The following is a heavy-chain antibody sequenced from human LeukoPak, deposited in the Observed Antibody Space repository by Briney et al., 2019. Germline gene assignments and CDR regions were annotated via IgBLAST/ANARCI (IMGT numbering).Heavy chain of an antibody. Sequence: ASVKVSCKASGYTFTSYYMHWVRQAPGQGLEWMGWINPNSGVTKYVQKFQGRVTMTRDTSISTAYMELSRLRSDDTAVYYCASEDVVATIGYFDFWGQGTLVTVSS. J-gene: IGHJ4*02. V-gene: IGHV1-2*02. CDR3: ASEDVVATIGYFDF. CDR1: GYTFTSYY. D-gene: IGHD5-12*01. CDR2: INPNSGVT.